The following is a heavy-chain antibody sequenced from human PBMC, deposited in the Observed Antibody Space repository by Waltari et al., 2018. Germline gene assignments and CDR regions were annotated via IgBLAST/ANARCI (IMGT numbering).Heavy chain of an antibody. CDR3: SVQPY. V-gene: IGHV3-15*01. J-gene: IGHJ4*02. CDR1: GFTFSNTW. Sequence: EVKLVESGGGLVEPGGSLRLSWAASGFTFSNTWMSWVRHAPGKGLEWVGRIKSKSAGGTTEYAAPVKGRFTISRADSKNTLYLQMNGLTTEDADVYYCSVQPYWGQGTLVTVSS. CDR2: IKSKSAGGTT.